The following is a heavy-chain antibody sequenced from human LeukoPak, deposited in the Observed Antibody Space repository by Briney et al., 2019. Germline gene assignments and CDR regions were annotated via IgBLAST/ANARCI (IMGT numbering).Heavy chain of an antibody. CDR3: VTYYDSSGFWGY. CDR2: ISTNTGNP. V-gene: IGHV7-4-1*02. Sequence: ASVKVSCKPSGYTFTSYTINWVRQAPGQGLEWMGWISTNTGNPTYAQGFTGRFVFSSDTSITTAYLQISSLKAEDTAIYYCVTYYDSSGFWGYWGQGTLVTVSS. D-gene: IGHD3-22*01. CDR1: GYTFTSYT. J-gene: IGHJ4*02.